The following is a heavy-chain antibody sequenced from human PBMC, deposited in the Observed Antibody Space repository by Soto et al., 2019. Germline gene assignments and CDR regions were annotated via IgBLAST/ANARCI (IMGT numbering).Heavy chain of an antibody. CDR2: TSSSGSTI. J-gene: IGHJ6*02. D-gene: IGHD6-19*01. CDR1: GFTFSDYD. CDR3: ARDPPGIAVDHSYYYGMDV. Sequence: QVELVESGGGLAKPGGSLRLSCAASGFTFSDYDMSWIRQAPGKGLEWVSYTSSSGSTIYYADSVKGRFTMSRDNAKNSMYLHMGSLRVEDQAVYYCARDPPGIAVDHSYYYGMDVWGQGTTVTVSS. V-gene: IGHV3-11*01.